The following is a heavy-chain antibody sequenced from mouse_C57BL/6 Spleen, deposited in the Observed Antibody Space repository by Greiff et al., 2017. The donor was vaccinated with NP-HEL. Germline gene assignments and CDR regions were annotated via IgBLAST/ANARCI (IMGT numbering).Heavy chain of an antibody. J-gene: IGHJ2*01. Sequence: EVNLVESGGDLVKPGGSLKLSCAASGFTFSSYGMSWVRQTPDKRLEWVATISSGGSYTYYPDSVKGRFTISRDNAKNTLYLQMSSLKSEDTAMYYCARSITTVGDYFDYWGQGTTLTVSS. D-gene: IGHD1-1*01. V-gene: IGHV5-6*01. CDR3: ARSITTVGDYFDY. CDR2: ISSGGSYT. CDR1: GFTFSSYG.